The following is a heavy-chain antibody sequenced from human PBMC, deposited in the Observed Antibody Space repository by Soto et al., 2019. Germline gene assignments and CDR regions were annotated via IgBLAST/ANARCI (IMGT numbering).Heavy chain of an antibody. V-gene: IGHV4-31*03. CDR1: GGSISSGGYY. D-gene: IGHD2-2*01. J-gene: IGHJ4*02. CDR3: ARAPRDFIVVVPAAMAFDY. CDR2: IYYSGST. Sequence: SETLSLTCPVSGGSISSGGYYWSWIRQHPGKGLEWIGYIYYSGSTYYNPSLKSRVTISVDTSKNQFSLKLSSVTAADTAVYYCARAPRDFIVVVPAAMAFDYWGQGTLVTVSS.